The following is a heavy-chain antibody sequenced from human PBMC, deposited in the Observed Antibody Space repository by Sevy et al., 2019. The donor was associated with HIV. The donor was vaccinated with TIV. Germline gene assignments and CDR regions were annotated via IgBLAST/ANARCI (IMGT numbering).Heavy chain of an antibody. CDR2: ISASGSTT. J-gene: IGHJ4*02. V-gene: IGHV3-23*01. CDR1: GFNFNIFA. CDR3: AKLPEYASSFDY. Sequence: GSLRLSCAVSGFNFNIFAMNWVRQSPGKGLEWVSSISASGSTTFYADSVEGRFTISRDNSKKTLYLQMNSLRAEDTAVYYCAKLPEYASSFDYWGQGAVVIVSS. D-gene: IGHD6-6*01.